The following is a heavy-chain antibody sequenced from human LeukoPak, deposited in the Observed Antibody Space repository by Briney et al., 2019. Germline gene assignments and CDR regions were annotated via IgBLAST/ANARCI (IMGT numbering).Heavy chain of an antibody. J-gene: IGHJ4*02. CDR3: ARAGYCSSTSCLDY. V-gene: IGHV3-48*03. D-gene: IGHD2-2*01. CDR2: ISSSGSTI. Sequence: GGSLRLSCAVSGFTFSSSEMNWVRQAPGKGLEWVSYISSSGSTIYYADSVKGRFTISRDNAKNSLYLQMNSLRAEDTAVYYCARAGYCSSTSCLDYRGQGTLVTVSS. CDR1: GFTFSSSE.